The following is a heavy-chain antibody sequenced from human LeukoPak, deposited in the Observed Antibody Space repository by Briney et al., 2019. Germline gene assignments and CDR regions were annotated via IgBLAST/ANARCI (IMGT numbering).Heavy chain of an antibody. D-gene: IGHD3-9*01. J-gene: IGHJ6*02. CDR1: GFTFSSYW. CDR3: AKNPQYDILSGFHNYYGMDV. V-gene: IGHV3-7*01. CDR2: IKQDGSEK. Sequence: GGSLRLSCAASGFTFSSYWMTRVRQAPGKGLEWVANIKQDGSEKNYVESVKGRFTISRDNAKNSLYLQMNSLGVEDTAVYYFAKNPQYDILSGFHNYYGMDVWGQGTTVTVSS.